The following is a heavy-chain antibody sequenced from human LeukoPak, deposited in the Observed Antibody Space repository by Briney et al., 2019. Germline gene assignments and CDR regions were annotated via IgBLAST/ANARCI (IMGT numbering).Heavy chain of an antibody. CDR2: ISGNGSPI. J-gene: IGHJ4*02. CDR1: GFTFSSYS. D-gene: IGHD5-18*01. V-gene: IGHV3-48*04. CDR3: ARDPEFSYGYYFDY. Sequence: GGSLRLSCAASGFTFSSYSMNWVRQAPGKGLEWVSYISGNGSPIYYADSVKGRFTISRDNSKNSLFLQLHSLRADDTAVYYCARDPEFSYGYYFDYWGQGTLVTVSS.